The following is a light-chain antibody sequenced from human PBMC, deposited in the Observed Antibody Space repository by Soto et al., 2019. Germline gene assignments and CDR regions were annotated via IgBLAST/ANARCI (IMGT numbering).Light chain of an antibody. CDR3: CSYTTSGTWV. CDR1: SSDVGGYNY. V-gene: IGLV2-11*01. CDR2: DVS. Sequence: QSALTQPRSVSGSPGQSVTISCTGASSDVGGYNYVSWYQQHPGKAPKLMVYDVSKRPSGVPDRFSGSKSGNTASLTISGLQTEDEADYYCCSYTTSGTWVFGGGTKLTVL. J-gene: IGLJ3*02.